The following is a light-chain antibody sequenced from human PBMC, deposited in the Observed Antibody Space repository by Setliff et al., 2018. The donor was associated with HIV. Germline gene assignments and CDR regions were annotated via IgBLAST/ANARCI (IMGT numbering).Light chain of an antibody. CDR2: EVT. CDR3: CSYAGNYIYV. J-gene: IGLJ1*01. CDR1: SSDVGGYNY. V-gene: IGLV2-8*01. Sequence: QSVLTQPPSASGSPGQSVTISCTGTSSDVGGYNYVSWYQQHPGKAPKLMIYEVTKRPSGVPERFSGSKSGNTASLTVSGLQAEDEADYYCCSYAGNYIYVFGTGTKVTVL.